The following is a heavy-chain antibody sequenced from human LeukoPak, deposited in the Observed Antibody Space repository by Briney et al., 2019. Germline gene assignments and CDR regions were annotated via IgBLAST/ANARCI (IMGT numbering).Heavy chain of an antibody. CDR2: IYYTGIT. CDR3: VQTAVGDTSWIDP. D-gene: IGHD2-21*02. Sequence: PSETLSLTCTVSGGSISSGANYYNWIRQHPGKGLEWIGYIYYTGITSYNPSLKSRVTMSVDTSMNQLSLKLTSLTAADTAVYYCVQTAVGDTSWIDPWGQGTLVIVSS. V-gene: IGHV4-31*03. J-gene: IGHJ5*02. CDR1: GGSISSGANY.